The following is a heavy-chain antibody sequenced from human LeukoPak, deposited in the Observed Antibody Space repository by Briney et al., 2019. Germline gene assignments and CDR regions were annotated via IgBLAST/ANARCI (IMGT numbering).Heavy chain of an antibody. CDR2: IYYSGST. CDR3: ASGRYYLYDSSGYPFDY. CDR1: GGSISSSSYY. D-gene: IGHD3-22*01. V-gene: IGHV4-39*07. Sequence: PSETLSLTCTVSGGSISSSSYYWGWIRQPPGKGLEWIGSIYYSGSTYYNPSLKSRVTISVDTSKNQFSLKLSSVTAADTAVYYCASGRYYLYDSSGYPFDYWGQGTLVTVSS. J-gene: IGHJ4*02.